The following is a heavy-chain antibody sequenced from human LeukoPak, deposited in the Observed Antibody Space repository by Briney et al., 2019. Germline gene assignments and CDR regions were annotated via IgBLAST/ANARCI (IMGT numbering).Heavy chain of an antibody. Sequence: ASVNVSCTVSGYTLTELSMHWVRQAPGKGLEWMGGFDPEDGETIYAQKFQGRVTMTEDTSTDTAYMELSSLRSEDTAVYYCATDLVRDSSGYYVDYWGQGTLVTVSS. CDR2: FDPEDGET. CDR1: GYTLTELS. CDR3: ATDLVRDSSGYYVDY. D-gene: IGHD3-22*01. J-gene: IGHJ4*02. V-gene: IGHV1-24*01.